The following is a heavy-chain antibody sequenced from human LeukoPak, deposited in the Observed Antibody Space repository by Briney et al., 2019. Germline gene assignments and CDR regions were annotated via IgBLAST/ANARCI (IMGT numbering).Heavy chain of an antibody. D-gene: IGHD2-2*01. CDR3: AKDTHRVVVPAGYMDV. CDR1: GFTFSSYA. J-gene: IGHJ6*03. V-gene: IGHV3-23*01. CDR2: ISGSGGST. Sequence: PGGSLRLSCAASGFTFSSYAMSWVRQAPGKGLEWVSAISGSGGSTYYADSVKGRFTISRDNSKNTLYLQMNSLRAEDTAVYYCAKDTHRVVVPAGYMDVWGKGTTVTVSS.